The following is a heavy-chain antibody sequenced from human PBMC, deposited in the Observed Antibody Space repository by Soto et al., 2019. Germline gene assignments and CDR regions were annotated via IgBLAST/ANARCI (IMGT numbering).Heavy chain of an antibody. CDR1: GFTFTSSA. V-gene: IGHV1-58*02. D-gene: IGHD3-22*01. CDR2: IVVGSGNT. CDR3: AAGYYDSSGYYASDAFDI. J-gene: IGHJ3*02. Sequence: QMQLVQSGPEVKKPGTSVKVSCKASGFTFTSSAMQWVRQARGQRLEWIGWIVVGSGNTNYAQKFQERVTITRDMSTSAAYMELSSLRYEDTAVYYCAAGYYDSSGYYASDAFDIWGQGTMVTVSS.